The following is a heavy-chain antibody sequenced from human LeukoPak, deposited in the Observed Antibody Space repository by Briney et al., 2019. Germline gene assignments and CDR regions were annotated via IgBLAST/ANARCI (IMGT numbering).Heavy chain of an antibody. CDR2: IRTTAEGAKYA. Sequence: GGSLRLSCATSGFSFTDYPMNWVRQAPGKGLEWISNIRTTAEGAKYAYYADSVKGRATISRDDGKNILYLHMNSLRDDDTAVYYCATDQRYAFDYWGQGILVTVSS. D-gene: IGHD3-9*01. CDR1: GFSFTDYP. CDR3: ATDQRYAFDY. J-gene: IGHJ4*02. V-gene: IGHV3-48*02.